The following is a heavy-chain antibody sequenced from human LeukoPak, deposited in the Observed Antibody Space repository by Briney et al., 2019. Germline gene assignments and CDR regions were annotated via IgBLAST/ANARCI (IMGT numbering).Heavy chain of an antibody. CDR3: AREAQYYYDSSGYYIFDY. Sequence: GASVKVSCKASGYTFTGYYMHWVRQAPGQGLEWMGWINPNSGGTNYAQKFQGRVTMTRDTSISTAYMELSRLRSDDTAVYYCAREAQYYYDSSGYYIFDYWGQGTLVTVSS. CDR1: GYTFTGYY. J-gene: IGHJ4*02. V-gene: IGHV1-2*02. D-gene: IGHD3-22*01. CDR2: INPNSGGT.